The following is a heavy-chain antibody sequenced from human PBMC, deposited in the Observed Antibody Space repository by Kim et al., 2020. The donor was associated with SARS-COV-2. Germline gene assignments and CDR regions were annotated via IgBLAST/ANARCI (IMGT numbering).Heavy chain of an antibody. Sequence: TSYAQKFQGRVTMTRDTSTSTVYMELSSLRSEDTAVYYCARFWERGAFDIWGQGTMVTVSS. D-gene: IGHD1-1*01. V-gene: IGHV1-46*01. J-gene: IGHJ3*02. CDR3: ARFWERGAFDI. CDR2: T.